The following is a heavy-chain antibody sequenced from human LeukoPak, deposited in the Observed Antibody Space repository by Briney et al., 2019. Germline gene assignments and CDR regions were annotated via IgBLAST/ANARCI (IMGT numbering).Heavy chain of an antibody. D-gene: IGHD3-10*01. CDR2: MNPNSGNT. V-gene: IGHV1-8*01. CDR3: ARQNTRYGPAGY. J-gene: IGHJ4*02. Sequence: ASVKVSCKASGYTFTSYEINWVRQATGQGLEWMGWMNPNSGNTGYAQKFQGRVTMTRNTSISTAYMELSSLRSEDTAVYYCARQNTRYGPAGYWGQGTLVTVSS. CDR1: GYTFTSYE.